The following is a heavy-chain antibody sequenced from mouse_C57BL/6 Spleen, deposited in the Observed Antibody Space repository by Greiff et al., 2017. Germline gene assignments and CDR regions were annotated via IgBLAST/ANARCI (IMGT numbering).Heavy chain of an antibody. J-gene: IGHJ2*01. Sequence: VQLQQSGPELVKPGASVKISCKASGYSFTGYYMNWVKQSPEKSLEWIGEINPSTGGTTYNQKFKAKATLTVDKSSSTAYMQLKSLTSEDSAVYYCARATAQDPFDYWGQGTTLTVSS. CDR1: GYSFTGYY. V-gene: IGHV1-42*01. CDR2: INPSTGGT. CDR3: ARATAQDPFDY. D-gene: IGHD3-2*02.